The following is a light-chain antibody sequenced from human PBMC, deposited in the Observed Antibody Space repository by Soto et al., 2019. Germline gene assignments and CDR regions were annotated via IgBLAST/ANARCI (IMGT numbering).Light chain of an antibody. CDR2: EVS. V-gene: IGLV2-18*02. J-gene: IGLJ1*01. CDR1: SSDVGSYNR. Sequence: QSALTQPPSVSGSPGQSVAISCTGTSSDVGSYNRVSWYQQPPGTARKVMIYEVSHRPSGVPDRFSGSKSGNTASLTISGLQAEDEADYYCSSYTSSSTYVFGTGTKLTVL. CDR3: SSYTSSSTYV.